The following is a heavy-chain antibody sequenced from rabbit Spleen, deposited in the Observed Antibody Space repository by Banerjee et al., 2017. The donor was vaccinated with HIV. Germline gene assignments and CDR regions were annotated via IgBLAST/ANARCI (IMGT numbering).Heavy chain of an antibody. V-gene: IGHV1S45*01. CDR1: GFTLSSYW. D-gene: IGHD1-1*01. CDR2: IDGGSYGTT. J-gene: IGHJ4*01. Sequence: QEQLEESGGDLVKPEGSLTLTCTASGFTLSSYWMCWVRQAPGKGLEWIACIDGGSYGTTHYASWAKGRFTITRSTSLNTVTLQLNSLTAADTATYFCARATSVYYMRLALWGPGTLVTVS. CDR3: ARATSVYYMRLAL.